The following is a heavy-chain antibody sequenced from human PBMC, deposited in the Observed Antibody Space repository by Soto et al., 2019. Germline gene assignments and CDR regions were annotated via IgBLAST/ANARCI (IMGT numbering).Heavy chain of an antibody. Sequence: QVQLEQSGAEVKKPGASVKVSCKASGFTFTGHYIHWVRQAPGQGLEWMGWINPNSGGTSYAQKFQGRVTMTRDTSITTAYMALSRLSSDDTAVYYCAKSGSFFGPSLGYFDYWGQGTLVTVSS. CDR3: AKSGSFFGPSLGYFDY. CDR1: GFTFTGHY. J-gene: IGHJ4*02. V-gene: IGHV1-2*02. CDR2: INPNSGGT. D-gene: IGHD1-26*01.